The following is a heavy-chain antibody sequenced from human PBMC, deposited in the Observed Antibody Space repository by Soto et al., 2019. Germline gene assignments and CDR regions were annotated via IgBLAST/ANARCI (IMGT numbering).Heavy chain of an antibody. D-gene: IGHD4-17*01. CDR1: GYTFTNYG. CDR2: ISAYNDNT. V-gene: IGHV1-18*04. J-gene: IGHJ4*02. Sequence: QVQLVQSGAEVKKPGASVKVSCKASGYTFTNYGISWVRQAPGQGLEGMGWISAYNDNTNYAQKLQGRVTMTTDTSTSGAYRELRSLRSDDTAVYYCARDHNIDYVGNSYLDHWGQGTLVTVSS. CDR3: ARDHNIDYVGNSYLDH.